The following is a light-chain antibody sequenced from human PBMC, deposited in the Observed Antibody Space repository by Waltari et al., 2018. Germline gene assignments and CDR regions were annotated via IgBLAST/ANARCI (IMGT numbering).Light chain of an antibody. CDR3: QQSYSTWT. V-gene: IGKV1-39*01. J-gene: IGKJ1*01. CDR1: QSINTN. CDR2: VAS. Sequence: DIQMTQSPSSLSASVGARFIITCRASQSINTNLNWYQQKPGKAPKLLIYVASSLQSGVPSRFSGTGSGTDFTLTINSLQPEDFATYYCQQSYSTWTFGQGTKVEIK.